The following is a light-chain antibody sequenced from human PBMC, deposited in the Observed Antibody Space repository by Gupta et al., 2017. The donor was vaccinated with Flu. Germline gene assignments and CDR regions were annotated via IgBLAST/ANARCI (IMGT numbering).Light chain of an antibody. J-gene: IGKJ4*01. V-gene: IGKV3-11*01. CDR3: QQRSRWPLT. Sequence: EIVLIQSTGTLSVSPGEIATLSCRASDPIDRQLAWYQQKPGRPPRLIISDTSKRDTGVPARFSGSGSGTDFTLTISNLDPEDFAVYFCQQRSRWPLTFGGGTKLEIK. CDR2: DTS. CDR1: DPIDRQ.